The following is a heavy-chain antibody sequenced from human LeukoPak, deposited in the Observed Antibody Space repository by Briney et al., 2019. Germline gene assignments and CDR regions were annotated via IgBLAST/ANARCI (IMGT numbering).Heavy chain of an antibody. J-gene: IGHJ4*02. CDR1: GGTISSYY. D-gene: IGHD6-19*01. V-gene: IGHV4-4*07. Sequence: PSETLSLTCTVSGGTISSYYWSWIRQPAGKGLEWIGRIYISGSTNYNPSLKSRVTMSVDTSKNQFSLKLSSVTAADTAVYCCARTWQWLPFDYWGQGTLVTVSS. CDR2: IYISGST. CDR3: ARTWQWLPFDY.